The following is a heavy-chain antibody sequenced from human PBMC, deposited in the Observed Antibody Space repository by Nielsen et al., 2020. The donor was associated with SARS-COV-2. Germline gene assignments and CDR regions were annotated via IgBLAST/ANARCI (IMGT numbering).Heavy chain of an antibody. CDR2: ISAYNGNT. D-gene: IGHD5-24*01. V-gene: IGHV1-18*01. J-gene: IGHJ6*02. CDR3: ARDGDVSDGMAAYYYGMDV. CDR1: GYTFTSYG. Sequence: ASVKVSCKASGYTFTSYGISWVRQAAGQGLEWMGWISAYNGNTNYAQKLQGRVTMTTDTSTSTAYMELRSLRSDDTAVYYCARDGDVSDGMAAYYYGMDVWGQGTTVTVSS.